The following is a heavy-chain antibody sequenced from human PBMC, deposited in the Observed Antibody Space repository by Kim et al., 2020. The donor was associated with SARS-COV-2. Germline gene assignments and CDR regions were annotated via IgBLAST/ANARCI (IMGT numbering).Heavy chain of an antibody. Sequence: TYYADSVKGRFTISRDNSKNTLYLQMNSLRAEDTAVYYCAKGYGSGRFDPWGQGTLVTVSS. CDR2: T. CDR3: AKGYGSGRFDP. J-gene: IGHJ5*02. V-gene: IGHV3-23*03. D-gene: IGHD3-10*01.